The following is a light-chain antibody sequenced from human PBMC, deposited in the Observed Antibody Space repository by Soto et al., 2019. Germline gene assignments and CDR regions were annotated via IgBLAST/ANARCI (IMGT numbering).Light chain of an antibody. V-gene: IGKV3-11*01. J-gene: IGKJ1*01. CDR2: DAS. Sequence: EIVLTQSPATLSLSPGERATLSCRASQSVSSYLAWYQQKPGQAPRLLIYDASKRVTGIPARFTGSGSGTDFTLTISSLDPEDFGAYYCQQRSNWPPTWTFGQGTKVEIK. CDR1: QSVSSY. CDR3: QQRSNWPPTWT.